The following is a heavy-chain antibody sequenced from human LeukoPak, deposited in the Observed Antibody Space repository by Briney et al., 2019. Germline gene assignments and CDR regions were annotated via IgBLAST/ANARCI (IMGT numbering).Heavy chain of an antibody. CDR3: ARRGGYCTSTACYDL. V-gene: IGHV3-73*01. D-gene: IGHD2-2*01. CDR2: IGSRTNPYAA. J-gene: IGHJ5*02. Sequence: PGGSLKLSCAASGLTFSGSAVHWVRQPSGKGLEWVGRIGSRTNPYAAAYAASVKGRFTVSRDDSKNTAYLEMNSLKTEDTALYYCARRGGYCTSTACYDLWGQGTLVTVSP. CDR1: GLTFSGSA.